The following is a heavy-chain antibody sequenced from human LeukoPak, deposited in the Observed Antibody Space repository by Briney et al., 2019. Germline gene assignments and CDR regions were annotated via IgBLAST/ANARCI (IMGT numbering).Heavy chain of an antibody. V-gene: IGHV4-30-2*01. D-gene: IGHD6-13*01. J-gene: IGHJ5*02. CDR3: ASSSSWSEFDP. CDR2: IYHSGST. Sequence: SQTLSLTCGVSGGSISSGGYSWSWIRQPPGKGLEWIGYIYHSGSTYYNPSLKSRVTISVDRSKNQFSLELSSVTAADTAVYYCASSSSWSEFDPWGQGTLVTVSS. CDR1: GGSISSGGYS.